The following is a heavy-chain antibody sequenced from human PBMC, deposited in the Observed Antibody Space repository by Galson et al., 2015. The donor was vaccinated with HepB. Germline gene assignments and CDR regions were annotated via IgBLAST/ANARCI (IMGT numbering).Heavy chain of an antibody. Sequence: SLRLSCAASGFSFMSHSMNWVRHSPGKGLEWLAYISPGGTKNYADSARGRFTISRDNAKKAKYLHMSSLRVEDTAVYYCARNPASYDYYNMDVWGQGTTVTVSS. D-gene: IGHD2-21*01. CDR2: ISPGGTK. V-gene: IGHV3-48*01. J-gene: IGHJ6*02. CDR1: GFSFMSHS. CDR3: ARNPASYDYYNMDV.